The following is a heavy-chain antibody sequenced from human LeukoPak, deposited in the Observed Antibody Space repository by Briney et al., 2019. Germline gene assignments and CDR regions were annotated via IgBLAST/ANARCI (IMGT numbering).Heavy chain of an antibody. CDR2: IYYSGST. D-gene: IGHD3-10*01. CDR3: ARGGYYGSGNDFRFDP. V-gene: IGHV4-59*01. J-gene: IGHJ5*02. CDR1: ADSISSYS. Sequence: SETLSLTCSVSADSISSYSWNWIRQPPGKGLEWIGSIYYSGSTNYNPSLKSRVTISVETSKNQFSLKLKSVTAADTAVYYCARGGYYGSGNDFRFDPWGQGTLVTVSS.